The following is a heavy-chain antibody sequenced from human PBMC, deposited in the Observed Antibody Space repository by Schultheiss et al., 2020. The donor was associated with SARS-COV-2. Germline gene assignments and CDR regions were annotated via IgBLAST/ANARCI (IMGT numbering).Heavy chain of an antibody. Sequence: ASVKVSCKVSGYTLTEFSMHWVRQAPGEGLEWMGGFNPEDGETIYAQKFQVRVTMTEDTSTDTAYMELNSLRSEDTAVYYCATDTAYSSAYFDSWGQGTLVTVSS. V-gene: IGHV1-24*01. CDR3: ATDTAYSSAYFDS. D-gene: IGHD3-22*01. CDR1: GYTLTEFS. J-gene: IGHJ4*02. CDR2: FNPEDGET.